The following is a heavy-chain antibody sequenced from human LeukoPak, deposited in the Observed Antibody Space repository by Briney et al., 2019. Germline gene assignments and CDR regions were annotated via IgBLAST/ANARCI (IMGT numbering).Heavy chain of an antibody. CDR1: GGSISSGVYY. Sequence: SETLSLTCSVSGGSISSGVYYWTWIRQRPGKGLEWIGSIYYSGSTYYNPSLKSRVTISVDPSKNQFSLKLSSVTAADTAVYYCARHSGYSYGYAYYYYYMDVWGKGTTVTVSS. CDR3: ARHSGYSYGYAYYYYYMDV. J-gene: IGHJ6*03. D-gene: IGHD5-18*01. V-gene: IGHV4-39*01. CDR2: IYYSGST.